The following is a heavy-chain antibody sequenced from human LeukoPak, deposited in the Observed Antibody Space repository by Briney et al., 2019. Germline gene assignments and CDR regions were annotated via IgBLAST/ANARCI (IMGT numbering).Heavy chain of an antibody. Sequence: GGSLRLSCAASGFTFDDYAMHWVRQAPGKGLEWVAVIWYDGNNKYYADSVKGRFTISRDNSKNTLYLQMNSLRAEDTAVYYCARDGASSSAWGLDYWGQGTLVTVSS. CDR3: ARDGASSSAWGLDY. V-gene: IGHV3-33*08. CDR2: IWYDGNNK. J-gene: IGHJ4*02. CDR1: GFTFDDYA. D-gene: IGHD7-27*01.